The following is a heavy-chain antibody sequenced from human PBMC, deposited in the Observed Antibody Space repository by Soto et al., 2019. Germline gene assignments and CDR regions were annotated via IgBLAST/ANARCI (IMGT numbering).Heavy chain of an antibody. CDR3: ARSPGGYYID. Sequence: GGSLRLSCAASGFTFSSDWMHWVRQAPGKGLVWVSRINTDGRGTSYADSVNGRFTISRDNAKNTLYLQMNSLRADDTAVYYCARSPGGYYIDWGQGTMVTVSS. D-gene: IGHD3-10*01. CDR2: INTDGRGT. V-gene: IGHV3-74*01. J-gene: IGHJ3*01. CDR1: GFTFSSDW.